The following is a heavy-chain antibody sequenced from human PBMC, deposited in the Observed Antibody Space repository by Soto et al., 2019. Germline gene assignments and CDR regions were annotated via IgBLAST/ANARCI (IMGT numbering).Heavy chain of an antibody. J-gene: IGHJ3*01. CDR1: GFTFTNYA. Sequence: GGSLRLSCAASGFTFTNYAMSWVRQAPGKGPEWVSGILGSGHTTFYADSVKGRFIVSRDNSKNTLSLQMNSLRAEDTAVYYCAKDPDTDYVGAFEFWGHGTMVTVSS. CDR2: ILGSGHTT. V-gene: IGHV3-23*01. D-gene: IGHD3-10*02. CDR3: AKDPDTDYVGAFEF.